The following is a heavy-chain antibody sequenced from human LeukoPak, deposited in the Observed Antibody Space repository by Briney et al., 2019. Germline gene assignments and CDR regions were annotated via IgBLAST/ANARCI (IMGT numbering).Heavy chain of an antibody. V-gene: IGHV1-2*06. Sequence: ASVKVSCKASGYTFTGYYMHWVRQAPGQGLEWMGRINPNSGGTNYAQKFQGRVTMTRDTSISTAYMELSRLRSDDTAVYYCARDSVIVGATPYDYWGQGTLVTVSS. CDR2: INPNSGGT. CDR3: ARDSVIVGATPYDY. CDR1: GYTFTGYY. J-gene: IGHJ4*02. D-gene: IGHD1-26*01.